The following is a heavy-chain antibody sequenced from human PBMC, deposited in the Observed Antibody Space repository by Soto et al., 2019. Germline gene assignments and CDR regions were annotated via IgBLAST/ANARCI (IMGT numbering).Heavy chain of an antibody. CDR2: INHSGST. CDR3: ASTTGYCSGGSCHRHNFDY. CDR1: GGSFSGYY. V-gene: IGHV4-34*01. D-gene: IGHD2-15*01. Sequence: SETLSLTCAVYGGSFSGYYWSWIRQPPGKGLEWIGEINHSGSTNYNPSLKSRVTISVDTSKNQFSLKLSSVTAADTAVYYCASTTGYCSGGSCHRHNFDYWGQGTLVTVSS. J-gene: IGHJ4*02.